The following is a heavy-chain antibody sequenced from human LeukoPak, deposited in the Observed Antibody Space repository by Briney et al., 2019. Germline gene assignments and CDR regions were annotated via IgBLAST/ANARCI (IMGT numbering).Heavy chain of an antibody. CDR2: IYTSGST. J-gene: IGHJ3*02. CDR3: AREDRSDAFDI. V-gene: IGHV4-61*02. Sequence: SEALSLTCTVSGGSISSGSYYWSWIRQPAGKGLEWIGRIYTSGSTNYNPSLKSRVTISVDTSKNQFSLKLSSVTAADTAVYYCAREDRSDAFDIWGQGTMVTVSS. CDR1: GGSISSGSYY.